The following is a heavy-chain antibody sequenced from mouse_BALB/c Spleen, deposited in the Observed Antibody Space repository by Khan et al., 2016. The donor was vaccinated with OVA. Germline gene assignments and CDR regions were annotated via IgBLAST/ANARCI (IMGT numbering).Heavy chain of an antibody. D-gene: IGHD1-3*01. Sequence: QVQLKQSGTELARPGASVKLSCKASGYIFIDYNINWVKQGTGQGLEWIGEISPGSGNTYYNEKFKGKATLTADKSSSTAYMQLSSLTSEDSAVYFCAMEWGSWFPYWGQGTLVTVSA. V-gene: IGHV1-77*01. CDR2: ISPGSGNT. CDR3: AMEWGSWFPY. CDR1: GYIFIDYN. J-gene: IGHJ3*01.